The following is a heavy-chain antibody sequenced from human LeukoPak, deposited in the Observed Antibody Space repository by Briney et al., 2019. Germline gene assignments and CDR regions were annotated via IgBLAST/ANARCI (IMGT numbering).Heavy chain of an antibody. CDR2: IYYSGST. CDR1: GRSISSSSYY. J-gene: IGHJ4*02. Sequence: SETLSLTCTLSGRSISSSSYYWGWIRQPPGKGLEWIGSIYYSGSTYYNPSLKGRVTISVDPSKNQFSLKLSSVTAADTAVYYCARYSSGWFEGFDYWGQGTLVTVSS. CDR3: ARYSSGWFEGFDY. D-gene: IGHD6-19*01. V-gene: IGHV4-39*01.